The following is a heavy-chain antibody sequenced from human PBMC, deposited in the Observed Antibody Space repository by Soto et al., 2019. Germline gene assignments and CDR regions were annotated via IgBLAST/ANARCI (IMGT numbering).Heavy chain of an antibody. CDR2: IYYSGST. D-gene: IGHD1-26*01. CDR3: AGIYSGSPGGTLRY. J-gene: IGHJ4*02. Sequence: QVQLQESGPGLVKPSQTLSLTCTVSGGSISSGGYYWSWIRQHPGKGLEWIGYIYYSGSTYYNPSLRRRVXXSVDTSKNQFSLKLSSVTAADTAVYSCAGIYSGSPGGTLRYWGQGTLVTVSS. V-gene: IGHV4-31*03. CDR1: GGSISSGGYY.